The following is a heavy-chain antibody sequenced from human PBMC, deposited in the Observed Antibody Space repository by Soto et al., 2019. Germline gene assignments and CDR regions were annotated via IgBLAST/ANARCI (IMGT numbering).Heavy chain of an antibody. Sequence: SETLSLTCTVSGGSISSSHWWCWLRQPPGKGLEWIGEVYHSGSANYNPSLESRVTMSVDKSKNQFSLRLSSVTAADTALYYCARNAVVSAALDPWGQGTLVTVSS. CDR1: GGSISSSHW. V-gene: IGHV4-4*02. D-gene: IGHD2-2*01. CDR2: VYHSGSA. CDR3: ARNAVVSAALDP. J-gene: IGHJ5*02.